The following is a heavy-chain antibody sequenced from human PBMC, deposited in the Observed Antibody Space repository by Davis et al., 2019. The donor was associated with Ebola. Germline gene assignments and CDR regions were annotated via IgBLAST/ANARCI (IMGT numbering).Heavy chain of an antibody. D-gene: IGHD6-13*01. J-gene: IGHJ4*02. CDR3: ARDGRIAAAGYFDY. CDR1: GFTFSSYG. Sequence: PGGSLRLSCAASGFTFSSYGMHWVRQAPGKGLEWVAVIWYDGSNKYYADSVKGRFTISRDNSKNTLYLQMNSLRAEDTAVYYCARDGRIAAAGYFDYWGQGTLVTVSS. CDR2: IWYDGSNK. V-gene: IGHV3-33*01.